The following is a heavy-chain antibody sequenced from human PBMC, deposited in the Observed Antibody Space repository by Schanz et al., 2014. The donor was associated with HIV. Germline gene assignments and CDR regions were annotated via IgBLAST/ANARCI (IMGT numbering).Heavy chain of an antibody. CDR1: GGTFSNFA. CDR2: IIPIVDSA. CDR3: ARDLSLASSTPTLAFDI. J-gene: IGHJ3*02. Sequence: QVQLVQSGAEVKKPGSSVKVSCKASGGTFSNFAINWVRQAPGQGLEWMGGIIPIVDSAKYAQKFQGRVTITADESTSTAYMELSSLRSEDTAVYYCARDLSLASSTPTLAFDIWGQGTMVTVSS. V-gene: IGHV1-69*01. D-gene: IGHD2-2*01.